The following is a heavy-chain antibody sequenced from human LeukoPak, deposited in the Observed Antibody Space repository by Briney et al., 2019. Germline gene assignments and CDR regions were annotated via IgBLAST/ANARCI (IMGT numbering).Heavy chain of an antibody. CDR1: GFTFSSYA. J-gene: IGHJ4*02. CDR3: AREGGYSGSYYAY. V-gene: IGHV3-30-3*01. CDR2: ISYDGSNK. D-gene: IGHD1-26*01. Sequence: GGSLRLSCAASGFTFSSYAMHWVRQAPGKGLEWVAVISYDGSNKYYADSVKGRFTISRDNSKNTLYLQMNSLRAEDTAVYYRAREGGYSGSYYAYWGQGTLVTVSS.